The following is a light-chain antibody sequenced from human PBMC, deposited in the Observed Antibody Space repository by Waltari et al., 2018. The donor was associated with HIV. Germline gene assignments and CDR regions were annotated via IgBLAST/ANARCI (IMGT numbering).Light chain of an antibody. V-gene: IGLV1-47*01. J-gene: IGLJ2*01. CDR1: SSNIGSKY. Sequence: QSVLTQPPSASGTPGQRVTISCSGSSSNIGSKYVYWYQKLPGTAPKLLIYRNNQRPSGVPDRFSGSKSGTSASLAISGLRSEDEADYYCAAWTDSLSGVVFGGGTKLSVL. CDR2: RNN. CDR3: AAWTDSLSGVV.